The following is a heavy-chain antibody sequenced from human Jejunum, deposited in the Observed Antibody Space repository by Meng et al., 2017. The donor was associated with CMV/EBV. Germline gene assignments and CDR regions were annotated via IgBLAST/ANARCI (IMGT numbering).Heavy chain of an antibody. D-gene: IGHD3-9*01. CDR1: GFTVRTYG. Sequence: EVALGESGGGLVTPGGSLSLSCTASGFTVRTYGMSWVRQAPGKGLEWVSAITDGGTGTYYADSVKGRFTISRDNSKNTLYLQMNSLRAEDTAVYYCAKDSPILTVWGQGTLVTVSS. V-gene: IGHV3-23*04. CDR2: ITDGGTGT. CDR3: AKDSPILTV. J-gene: IGHJ4*02.